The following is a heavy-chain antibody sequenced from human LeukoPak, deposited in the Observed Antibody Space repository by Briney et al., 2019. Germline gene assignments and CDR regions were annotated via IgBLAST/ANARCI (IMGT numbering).Heavy chain of an antibody. V-gene: IGHV4-59*01. CDR3: ARVHYYGSGSYYLDY. J-gene: IGHJ4*02. D-gene: IGHD3-10*01. CDR1: GGSISSYY. Sequence: SETLSLTCTVSGGSISSYYWSWIRQPPGKGLEWIGYIYYSGSTNYNPSLKSRVTISVDTSTNQFSLKLSSVTAADTAVYYCARVHYYGSGSYYLDYWGQGTLVTVSS. CDR2: IYYSGST.